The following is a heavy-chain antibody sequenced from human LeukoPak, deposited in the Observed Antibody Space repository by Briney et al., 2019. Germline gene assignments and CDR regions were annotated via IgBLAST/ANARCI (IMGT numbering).Heavy chain of an antibody. CDR1: GFTFSDSA. Sequence: PGGSLRLSCAGSGFTFSDSAMSWVRQAPGRGLEWVSGISGSGEKTYYADSVKGRFTISRDNSRNTLRLQMNSLRDEDTAVYYCAERVRPNAGPFHYWGQGTLASVSS. V-gene: IGHV3-23*01. CDR2: ISGSGEKT. J-gene: IGHJ4*02. D-gene: IGHD3-10*01. CDR3: AERVRPNAGPFHY.